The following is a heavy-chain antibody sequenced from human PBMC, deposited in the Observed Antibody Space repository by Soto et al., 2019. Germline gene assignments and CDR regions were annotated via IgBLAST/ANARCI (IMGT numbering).Heavy chain of an antibody. CDR3: AKGGDEYDFWSGYRPRGYYYMDV. CDR1: GFTFSSYG. V-gene: IGHV3-30*18. J-gene: IGHJ6*03. Sequence: QVQLVESGGGVVQPGRSLRLSCAASGFTFSSYGMHWVRQAPGKGLEWVAVISYDGSNKYYADSVKGRFTISRDNSKNTLYLQMNRLSAEDTAVYYCAKGGDEYDFWSGYRPRGYYYMDVWGKGTTVTVSS. CDR2: ISYDGSNK. D-gene: IGHD3-3*01.